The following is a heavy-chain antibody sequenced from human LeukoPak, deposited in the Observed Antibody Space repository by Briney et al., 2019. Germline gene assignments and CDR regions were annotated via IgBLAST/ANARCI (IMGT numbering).Heavy chain of an antibody. V-gene: IGHV4-4*08. CDR1: GFTFSSYS. CDR3: AREESNSSGWYQMYYFDY. D-gene: IGHD6-19*01. CDR2: IYSGST. J-gene: IGHJ4*02. Sequence: GSLRLSCAASGFTFSSYSMNWVRQPPGKGLEWIGSIYSGSTYYNPSLKSRVTISVDTSKNQFSLKLSSVTAADTAVYYCAREESNSSGWYQMYYFDYWGQGTLVTVSS.